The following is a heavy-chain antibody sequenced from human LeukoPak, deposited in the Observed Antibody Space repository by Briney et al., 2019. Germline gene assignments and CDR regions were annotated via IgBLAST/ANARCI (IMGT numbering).Heavy chain of an antibody. V-gene: IGHV3-21*01. J-gene: IGHJ4*02. CDR1: GFTLSSFA. Sequence: GGSLRLSCAASGFTLSSFAMNWVRQAPGKGLEWVSAISGSGGSTYYADSVKGRFTISRDNAKNSLYLQMNSLRAEDTAVYYCARGHRGWSDYWGQGTLVIVSS. D-gene: IGHD6-19*01. CDR3: ARGHRGWSDY. CDR2: ISGSGGST.